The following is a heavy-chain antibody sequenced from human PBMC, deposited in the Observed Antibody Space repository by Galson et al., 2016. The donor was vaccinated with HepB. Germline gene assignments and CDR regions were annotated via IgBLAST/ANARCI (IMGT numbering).Heavy chain of an antibody. CDR1: GFTFSKFA. Sequence: SLRLSCAASGFTFSKFAMHWVRQAPGKGLDWVAVISNDESNKYYAESVKGRLTISRDNSKNTLYSQMNSLRAEDTAVYYCARGIRTGRMSVDGSEYWGQGTLVTVSS. CDR2: ISNDESNK. J-gene: IGHJ4*02. V-gene: IGHV3-30*04. D-gene: IGHD6-19*01. CDR3: ARGIRTGRMSVDGSEY.